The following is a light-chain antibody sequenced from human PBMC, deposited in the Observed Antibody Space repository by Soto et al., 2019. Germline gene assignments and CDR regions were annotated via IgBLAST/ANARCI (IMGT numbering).Light chain of an antibody. V-gene: IGKV1-9*01. Sequence: IQLTQSPSSPSASIGDRVTITCRASQDISIYLAWYQQKSGEAPRLLIYGASTLQSGVPSRFSGSRSGTDFTLTIRGLQPEDFATYYCQQLHSFVLTFGGGTKVEMK. CDR1: QDISIY. CDR2: GAS. CDR3: QQLHSFVLT. J-gene: IGKJ4*01.